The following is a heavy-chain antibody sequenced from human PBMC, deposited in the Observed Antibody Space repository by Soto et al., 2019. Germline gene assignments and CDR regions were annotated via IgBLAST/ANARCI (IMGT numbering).Heavy chain of an antibody. Sequence: SETLSLTCTVSGGSISSYYWSWIRQPPGKGLEWIGYIYYIGSTNYNPSLKSRVTISVDTSKNQFSLKLSSVTAADTAVYYCARVVGGGGDWFDPWGKEPLVTVPS. CDR3: ARVVGGGGDWFDP. V-gene: IGHV4-59*01. D-gene: IGHD2-21*01. CDR1: GGSISSYY. CDR2: IYYIGST. J-gene: IGHJ5*02.